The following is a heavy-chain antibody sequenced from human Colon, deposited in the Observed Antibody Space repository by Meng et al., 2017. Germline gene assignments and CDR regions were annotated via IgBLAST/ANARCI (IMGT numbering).Heavy chain of an antibody. V-gene: IGHV4-30-4*01. CDR2: IYYSGST. D-gene: IGHD1-1*01. J-gene: IGHJ4*02. CDR1: GGSISSGDYY. CDR3: VRENWKSTIDY. Sequence: QVQLQESGPGLVKPSQTLSLTCTVSGGSISSGDYYWSWIRQPPGKGLEWIGYIYYSGSTYYNPSLKSRLTISVDTSQKQFSLRLTSVTAADTAVYYCVRENWKSTIDYSGQGTLVTVSS.